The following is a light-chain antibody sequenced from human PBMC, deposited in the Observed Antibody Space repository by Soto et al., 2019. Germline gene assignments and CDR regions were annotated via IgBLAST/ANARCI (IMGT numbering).Light chain of an antibody. CDR3: QQYNSSPWT. Sequence: DIQMTQSPSTLSASVGDRVTITCRASQSISTWLAWYQQKPGKAPILPHYKAPNLESGVPSRLSGSGSGTEFTRTISSLQPDDFAAYYCQQYNSSPWTFGQGNKVEIK. CDR1: QSISTW. V-gene: IGKV1-5*03. J-gene: IGKJ1*01. CDR2: KAP.